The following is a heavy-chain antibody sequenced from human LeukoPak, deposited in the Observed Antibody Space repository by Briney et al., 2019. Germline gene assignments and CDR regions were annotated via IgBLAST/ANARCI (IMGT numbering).Heavy chain of an antibody. Sequence: GRSLRLSCAASGFTFSSYGMHWVRQAPGKGLEWVAVISYDGSNKYYADSVKGRFTIYSDNSTHTLYLQMKSLRDEDTAVYYCAKDLYPVLRYFDWLSDYWGQGTLVTVSS. CDR2: ISYDGSNK. CDR3: AKDLYPVLRYFDWLSDY. J-gene: IGHJ4*02. D-gene: IGHD3-9*01. V-gene: IGHV3-30*18. CDR1: GFTFSSYG.